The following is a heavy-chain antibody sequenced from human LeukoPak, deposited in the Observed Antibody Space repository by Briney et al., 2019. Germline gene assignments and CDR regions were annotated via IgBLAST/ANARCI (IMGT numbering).Heavy chain of an antibody. V-gene: IGHV1-69*13. CDR1: GGTFSSYA. D-gene: IGHD6-19*01. Sequence: SVKVSCKASGGTFSSYAISWVRQAPGQGLEWMGRIIPIFGTANYAQKLQGRVTITPNESTSTAYSENSSLRSGDTAGYYCWSSRYSSGWSDYWGRGTLVTVSS. CDR3: WSSRYSSGWSDY. J-gene: IGHJ4*02. CDR2: IIPIFGTA.